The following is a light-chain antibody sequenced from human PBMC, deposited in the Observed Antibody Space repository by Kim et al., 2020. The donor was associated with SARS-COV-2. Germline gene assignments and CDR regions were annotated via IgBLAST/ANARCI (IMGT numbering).Light chain of an antibody. CDR3: QHRSSWPIT. CDR1: QSVSSY. J-gene: IGKJ5*01. CDR2: DAS. V-gene: IGKV3-11*01. Sequence: LSPGERATLSCRASQSVSSYLAWYQQKPGQAPRLLIYDASNRATGIPARFSGSGSGTDFTLTISSLEPEDFAVYYCQHRSSWPITFGQGTRLEIK.